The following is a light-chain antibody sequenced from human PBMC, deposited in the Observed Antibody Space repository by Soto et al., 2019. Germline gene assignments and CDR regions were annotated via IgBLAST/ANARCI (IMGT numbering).Light chain of an antibody. Sequence: DIQMTQSPSTLSASVGDRVTITCRASQSISNWLAWYQQKPRTAPNLLIYKASTLQSGVLSRFSGSGSGTEFTLTISSLQPDDSATYYCQQYSDNWTFGQGTKV. CDR1: QSISNW. J-gene: IGKJ1*01. CDR3: QQYSDNWT. CDR2: KAS. V-gene: IGKV1-5*03.